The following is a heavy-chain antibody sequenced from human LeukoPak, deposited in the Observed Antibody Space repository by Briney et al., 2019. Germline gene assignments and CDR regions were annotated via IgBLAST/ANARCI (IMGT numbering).Heavy chain of an antibody. CDR2: ISYDGSNK. D-gene: IGHD6-19*01. V-gene: IGHV3-30*18. Sequence: PGGSLRLSCAASGFTFSSYGMHWVRQAPGKGPEWVAVISYDGSNKYYADSVKGRFTISRDNSKNTLYLQMNSLRAEDTAVYYCAKDFGSGWHLCDYWGQGTLVTVSS. CDR1: GFTFSSYG. J-gene: IGHJ4*02. CDR3: AKDFGSGWHLCDY.